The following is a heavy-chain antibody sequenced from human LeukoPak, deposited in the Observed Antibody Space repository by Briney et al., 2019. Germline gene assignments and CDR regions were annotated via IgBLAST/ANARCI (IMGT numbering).Heavy chain of an antibody. CDR2: ISAYNGDT. CDR3: ARGYCSGGSCSSFDY. D-gene: IGHD2-15*01. J-gene: IGHJ4*02. Sequence: ASVTVSCKASGYTFTSYGISWVRQAPGQGLEWMGWISAYNGDTDYAQKLQGRVTMTTDTSTSTAYMELRSLRSDDTAVYYCARGYCSGGSCSSFDYWGQGTLVTVSS. V-gene: IGHV1-18*01. CDR1: GYTFTSYG.